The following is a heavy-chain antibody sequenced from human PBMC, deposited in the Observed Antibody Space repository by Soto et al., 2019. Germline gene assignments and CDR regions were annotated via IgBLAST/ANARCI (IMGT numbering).Heavy chain of an antibody. Sequence: QEQLVQSGPEVKKPGSSVTVSCKASAGTFNNYAICWVRQAPGQGLEWMGGTIPLFSTSSYAQKFQGRVTITADKSTSTVYMEMRNLKSEDTALYYCARAGVRPYYYYSMDVWGQGTTVTVS. V-gene: IGHV1-69*06. CDR1: AGTFNNYA. D-gene: IGHD7-27*01. J-gene: IGHJ6*02. CDR3: ARAGVRPYYYYSMDV. CDR2: TIPLFSTS.